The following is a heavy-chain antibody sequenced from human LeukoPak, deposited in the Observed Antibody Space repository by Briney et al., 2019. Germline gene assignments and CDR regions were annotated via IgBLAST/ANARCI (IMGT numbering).Heavy chain of an antibody. CDR1: GFTFSSYG. CDR2: IWYDGSNK. J-gene: IGHJ4*02. CDR3: ARGGQLWFGEVDY. V-gene: IGHV3-33*01. D-gene: IGHD3-10*01. Sequence: GGSLRLSCAASGFTFSSYGMHWVRQAPGKGLEWVAVIWYDGSNKYYADSVKGRFTISRDSSKNTLYLQMNSLRAEDTAVYYCARGGQLWFGEVDYWGQGTLVTVSS.